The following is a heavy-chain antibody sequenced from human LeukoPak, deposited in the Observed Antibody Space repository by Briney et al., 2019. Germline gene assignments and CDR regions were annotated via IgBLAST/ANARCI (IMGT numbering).Heavy chain of an antibody. D-gene: IGHD2-8*02. CDR3: AKDEFVASDFTGAFDV. CDR1: GLTFDDYA. Sequence: GGSLRLSCAASGLTFDDYAMHWARQAPGKGLEWVSGISWNSGSIGYADSVKGRFTISRDNAKNSLYLQMNSLRAEDMALYYCAKDEFVASDFTGAFDVWGQGTMVTVSS. CDR2: ISWNSGSI. V-gene: IGHV3-9*03. J-gene: IGHJ3*01.